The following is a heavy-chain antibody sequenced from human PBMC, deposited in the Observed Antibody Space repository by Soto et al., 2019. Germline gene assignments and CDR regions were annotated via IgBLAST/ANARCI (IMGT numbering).Heavy chain of an antibody. CDR2: IIPIFGTA. D-gene: IGHD3-22*01. Sequence: QVQLVQSGAEVKKPGSSVKVSCKASRGTFSSYAISWVRQAPGQGLEWMGGIIPIFGTANYAQKFQGRVTITADESTSTAYMELSSLRSEDTAVYYCARGSYDSSGYYADYWGQGTLVTVSS. J-gene: IGHJ4*02. CDR1: RGTFSSYA. CDR3: ARGSYDSSGYYADY. V-gene: IGHV1-69*12.